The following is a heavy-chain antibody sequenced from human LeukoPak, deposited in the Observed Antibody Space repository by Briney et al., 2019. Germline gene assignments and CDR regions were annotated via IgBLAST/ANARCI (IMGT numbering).Heavy chain of an antibody. CDR3: AREDCTNGVCPPDYYMDV. D-gene: IGHD2-8*01. J-gene: IGHJ6*03. CDR2: INWNGGST. CDR1: GFTFDDYG. V-gene: IGHV3-20*04. Sequence: VGSLRLSCAASGFTFDDYGMSWVRQAPGKGLEWVSGINWNGGSTGYADSVKGRFTISRDNAKNSLYLQMNSLRAEDTALYYCAREDCTNGVCPPDYYMDVWGKGTTVTVSS.